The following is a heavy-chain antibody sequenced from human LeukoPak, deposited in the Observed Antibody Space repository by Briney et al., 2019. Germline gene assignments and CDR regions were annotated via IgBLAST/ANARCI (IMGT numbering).Heavy chain of an antibody. J-gene: IGHJ3*02. CDR3: ARAPPLHIVVVPESDI. CDR2: INHSGST. V-gene: IGHV4-39*07. D-gene: IGHD2-2*01. Sequence: PSETLSLTCTVSGGSISSGSYYWSWIRQPPGKGLEWIGEINHSGSTNYNPSLKSRVTISVDTSKNQFSLKLSSVTAADTAVYYCARAPPLHIVVVPESDIWGQGTMVTVSS. CDR1: GGSISSGSYY.